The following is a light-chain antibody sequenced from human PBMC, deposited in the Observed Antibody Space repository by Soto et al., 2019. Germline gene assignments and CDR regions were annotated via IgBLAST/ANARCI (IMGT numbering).Light chain of an antibody. CDR2: WAS. Sequence: DIVMTQSPDSLAVSLGERATIYCKSSQSLLFSAYNKTFLAWYQQKPGQPPKLLVHWASTRESGVPDRFIGSGSETDFTLTIRSLQAADVTVYFCQQYFSTPHTFGGGTKVDNK. V-gene: IGKV4-1*01. J-gene: IGKJ4*01. CDR3: QQYFSTPHT. CDR1: QSLLFSAYNKTF.